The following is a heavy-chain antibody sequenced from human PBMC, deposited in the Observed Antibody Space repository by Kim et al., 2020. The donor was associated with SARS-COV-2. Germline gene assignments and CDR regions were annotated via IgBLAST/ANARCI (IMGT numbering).Heavy chain of an antibody. V-gene: IGHV3-23*01. CDR2: TDDHGGGT. Sequence: GGSLRLSCAASGFSFRTFAMSWVRHAPGKGLEWVSGTDDHGGGTYYAASARGRFTISRDTSRTTLYLQMDTLRAVVTVGYYCARDEAGGAVPLFEYSCQG. D-gene: IGHD1-26*01. J-gene: IGHJ4*02. CDR1: GFSFRTFA. CDR3: ARDEAGGAVPLFEY.